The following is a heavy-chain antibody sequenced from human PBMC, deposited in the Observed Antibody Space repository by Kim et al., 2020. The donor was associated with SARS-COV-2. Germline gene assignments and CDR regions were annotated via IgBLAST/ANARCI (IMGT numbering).Heavy chain of an antibody. D-gene: IGHD2-21*02. Sequence: GESLKISCQTSGYSFATSWIGWVRQMPGKGLEWMAIMYPDNSDTKYSPSFQGQVTISADKSIRTAYLQWTSLKASDTAMYYCARGLPAAIPEEEEVGECFQDWGQGTLVTVSS. CDR1: GYSFATSW. CDR3: ARGLPAAIPEEEEVGECFQD. V-gene: IGHV5-51*01. CDR2: MYPDNSDT. J-gene: IGHJ1*01.